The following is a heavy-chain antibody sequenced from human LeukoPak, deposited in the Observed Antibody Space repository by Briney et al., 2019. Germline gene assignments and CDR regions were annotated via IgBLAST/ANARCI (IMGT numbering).Heavy chain of an antibody. D-gene: IGHD2-2*01. CDR2: INTDGNIM. Sequence: GGSLRLSCAASGFTFSNSWMHWVRQTPGKGPVWVSCINTDGNIMRYADSVKGRFTISRDNAKNTLYLQMNSLRVEDTAVYYWARAGGPPTAMGFDPWGQGSLVSVST. V-gene: IGHV3-74*01. J-gene: IGHJ5*02. CDR1: GFTFSNSW. CDR3: ARAGGPPTAMGFDP.